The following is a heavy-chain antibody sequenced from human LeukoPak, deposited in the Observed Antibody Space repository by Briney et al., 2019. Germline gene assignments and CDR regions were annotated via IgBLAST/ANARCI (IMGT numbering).Heavy chain of an antibody. J-gene: IGHJ5*02. CDR1: GDSISSYY. CDR2: IYTSGST. Sequence: SETLSLTCNVSGDSISSYYWTWIRQPAGKGLEWIGRIYTSGSTNYNPSLKSRVTMSVDTSKNQFSLKLSSVTAADTAVYYCATSGATTVTTWGGSWFDPWGQGTLVTVSS. V-gene: IGHV4-4*07. D-gene: IGHD4-17*01. CDR3: ATSGATTVTTWGGSWFDP.